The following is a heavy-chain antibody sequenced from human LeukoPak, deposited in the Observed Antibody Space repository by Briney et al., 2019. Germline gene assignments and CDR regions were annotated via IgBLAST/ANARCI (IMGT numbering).Heavy chain of an antibody. CDR2: INPNSGAT. D-gene: IGHD3-16*01. Sequence: ASVKVSCKASGYTFTGYYLFWVRQVPGQGLEWMGWINPNSGATKYAQKFQGRVTLTTDTSIRTTYMELSSLRSDDTAVYYCARDEIYSYADNHYPDLGFWGQGTPVTVSS. J-gene: IGHJ4*02. V-gene: IGHV1-2*02. CDR3: ARDEIYSYADNHYPDLGF. CDR1: GYTFTGYY.